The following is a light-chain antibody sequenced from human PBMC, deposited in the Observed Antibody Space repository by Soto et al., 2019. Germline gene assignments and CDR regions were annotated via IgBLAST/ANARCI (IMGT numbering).Light chain of an antibody. CDR2: DAS. J-gene: IGKJ4*01. Sequence: DLQMTQSPSSLSASVGDRVTITCQASQDISNYLNWYQQKPGKAPKLLIYDASNLETGVPSRFSGSGSGTDFTFTISSQQPEDIATYYCQQYDNLHLTFGGGTKVEIK. V-gene: IGKV1-33*01. CDR1: QDISNY. CDR3: QQYDNLHLT.